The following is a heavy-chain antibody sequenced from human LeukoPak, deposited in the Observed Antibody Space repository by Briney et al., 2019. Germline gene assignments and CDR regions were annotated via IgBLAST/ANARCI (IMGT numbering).Heavy chain of an antibody. CDR2: ISDSDGST. J-gene: IGHJ4*02. CDR3: AKRPIAVAGKGYYFDS. Sequence: GGSLRLSCAASGFTFSNYAMSWVRQAPGKGLEWVSAISDSDGSTYYADSVKGRFTISRDNSKNTLYLQMDSLRAEDTALYYCAKRPIAVAGKGYYFDSWGQGTLVTVSS. D-gene: IGHD6-19*01. CDR1: GFTFSNYA. V-gene: IGHV3-23*01.